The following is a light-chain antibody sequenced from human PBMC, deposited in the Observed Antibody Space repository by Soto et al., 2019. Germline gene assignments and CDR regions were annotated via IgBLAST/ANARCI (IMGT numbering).Light chain of an antibody. CDR2: GAS. CDR3: QQYGSSPLT. J-gene: IGKJ4*01. V-gene: IGKV3-20*01. CDR1: QSVSSNY. Sequence: EIVLTQSPGILSLSPGERASLSCRASQSVSSNYLAWYQQKPGQAPRLLIYGASSRATGIPDRFSGSGSGTDFTLTVSRLEPEDFAVYYCQQYGSSPLTFGGGTRVQIK.